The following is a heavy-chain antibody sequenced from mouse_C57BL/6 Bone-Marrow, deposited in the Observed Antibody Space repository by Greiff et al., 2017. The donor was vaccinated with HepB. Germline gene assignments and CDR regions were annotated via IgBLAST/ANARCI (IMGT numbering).Heavy chain of an antibody. J-gene: IGHJ2*01. Sequence: QVQLQQPGAELVKPGASVKMSCKASGYTFTSYWITWVKQRPGQGLEWIGDIYPGSGSTNYNEKFKSKATLTVDTSSSTAYMQLSSLTSEDSAVYYCARYNYHDYGSSSYDDWGQGTTLTVSS. D-gene: IGHD1-1*01. CDR1: GYTFTSYW. CDR3: ARYNYHDYGSSSYDD. CDR2: IYPGSGST. V-gene: IGHV1-55*01.